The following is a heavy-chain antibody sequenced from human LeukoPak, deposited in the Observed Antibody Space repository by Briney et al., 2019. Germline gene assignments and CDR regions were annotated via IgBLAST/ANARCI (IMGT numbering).Heavy chain of an antibody. CDR2: IYYSGST. V-gene: IGHV4-61*01. CDR1: GGSISSSSYY. D-gene: IGHD1-20*01. J-gene: IGHJ6*02. CDR3: ARDFYNWNYDYYYGMDV. Sequence: SETLSLTCTVSGGSISSSSYYWGWIRQPPGKGLEWIGYIYYSGSTNYNPSLKSRVTISVDTSKNQFSLKLSSVTAADTAVYYCARDFYNWNYDYYYGMDVWGQGTTVTVSS.